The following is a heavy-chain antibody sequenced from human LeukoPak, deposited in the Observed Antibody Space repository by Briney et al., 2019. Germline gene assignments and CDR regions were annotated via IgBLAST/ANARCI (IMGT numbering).Heavy chain of an antibody. J-gene: IGHJ4*02. V-gene: IGHV3-21*01. CDR1: GFTFSSYS. D-gene: IGHD1-26*01. CDR3: ARDLVGASEGFDY. CDR2: ISSSSYI. Sequence: GGSLRLSCAASGFTFSSYSMNWVRQAPGKGLEWVSSISSSSYIYYADSVKGRFTISRDNAKNSLYLQMNSLRAEDTAVYYCARDLVGASEGFDYWGQGTLVTVSS.